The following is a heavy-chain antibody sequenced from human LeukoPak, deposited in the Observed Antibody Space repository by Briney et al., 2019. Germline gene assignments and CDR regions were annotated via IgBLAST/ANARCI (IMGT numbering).Heavy chain of an antibody. CDR2: ISYDGSNK. D-gene: IGHD4-17*01. V-gene: IGHV3-30*03. CDR1: GFTFSSYG. J-gene: IGHJ4*02. Sequence: PGGSLRLSCAASGFTFSSYGMHWVRQAPGKGLEWVAVISYDGSNKYYADSVKGRFTISRDNSKNTLYLQMNSLRAEDTAVYYCARDNDYGDYLVYWGQGTLVTVSS. CDR3: ARDNDYGDYLVY.